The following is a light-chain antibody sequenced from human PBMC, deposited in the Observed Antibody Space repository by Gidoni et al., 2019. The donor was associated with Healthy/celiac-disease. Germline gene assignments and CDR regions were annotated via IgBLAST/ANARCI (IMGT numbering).Light chain of an antibody. CDR2: DAS. CDR3: QQRSNWPPIT. J-gene: IGKJ5*01. CDR1: SY. Sequence: SYSAWYQQKPGQAPTLLIYDASNRATGIPARFSGSGSGTAFTLTISSLEPEDFAVYYCQQRSNWPPITFGQGTRLEIK. V-gene: IGKV3-11*01.